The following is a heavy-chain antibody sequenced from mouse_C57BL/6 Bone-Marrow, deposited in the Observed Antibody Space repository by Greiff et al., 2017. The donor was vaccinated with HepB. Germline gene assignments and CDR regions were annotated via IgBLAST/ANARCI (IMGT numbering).Heavy chain of an antibody. CDR1: GYTFTSYW. CDR2: INPSSGYT. Sequence: QVQLQQSGAELAKPGASVKLSCKASGYTFTSYWMHWVKQRPGQGLEWIGYINPSSGYTKYNQKFKDKATLTADKSPSTAYMQLSSLTYEDSAVYYCARLYGNYLYYFDYWGQGTTLTVSS. CDR3: ARLYGNYLYYFDY. V-gene: IGHV1-7*01. J-gene: IGHJ2*01. D-gene: IGHD2-1*01.